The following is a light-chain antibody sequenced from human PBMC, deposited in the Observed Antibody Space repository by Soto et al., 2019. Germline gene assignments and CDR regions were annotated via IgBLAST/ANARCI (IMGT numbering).Light chain of an antibody. V-gene: IGKV3D-15*01. CDR2: GAS. CDR1: QSLSSN. Sequence: EILMAQSPVTLSLSRGERTTLSCRASQSLSSNYLAWYQQKVGQTPRLLIHGASTRATGIAARFSGSGSGTEFTLTISGLQSEDFATYYCLQDINYPWTFGQGTKVDIK. CDR3: LQDINYPWT. J-gene: IGKJ1*01.